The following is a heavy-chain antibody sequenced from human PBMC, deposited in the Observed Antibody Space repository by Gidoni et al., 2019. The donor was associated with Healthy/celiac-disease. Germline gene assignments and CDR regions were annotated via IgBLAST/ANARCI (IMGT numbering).Heavy chain of an antibody. J-gene: IGHJ4*02. CDR1: GFTFSSYA. CDR3: AKDMDIVVVPANPWDY. Sequence: EVQLLESGGGLVQPGGSLRLSCAASGFTFSSYAMSWVRQAPGKGLEWVSAISGSGVSTYYADSVKGRFTISRDNSKNTLYLQMNSLRAEDTAVYYCAKDMDIVVVPANPWDYWGQGTLVTVSS. V-gene: IGHV3-23*01. CDR2: ISGSGVST. D-gene: IGHD2-2*03.